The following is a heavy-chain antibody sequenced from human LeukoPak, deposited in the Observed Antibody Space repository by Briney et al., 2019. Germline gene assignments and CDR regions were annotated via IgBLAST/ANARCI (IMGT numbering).Heavy chain of an antibody. J-gene: IGHJ3*02. V-gene: IGHV4-30-4*01. CDR1: GGSISSGDYY. CDR2: IYYSGST. CDR3: ARAPETMVRGVIPHAFDI. Sequence: SETLSLTCTVSGGSISSGDYYWGWLRQPPGKGLEWIGYIYYSGSTYYNPSLKSRVTISVDTSKNQFSLKLSSVTAADTAVYYCARAPETMVRGVIPHAFDIWGQGTMVTVSS. D-gene: IGHD3-10*01.